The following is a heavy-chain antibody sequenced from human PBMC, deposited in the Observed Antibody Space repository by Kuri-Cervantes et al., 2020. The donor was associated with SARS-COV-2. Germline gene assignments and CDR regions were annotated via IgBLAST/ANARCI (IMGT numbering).Heavy chain of an antibody. CDR1: GFTFSSYW. CDR2: INSDGSST. CDR3: ARDYGEQYFDY. Sequence: GESLKISCAASGFTFSSYWMHWVRQAPGKGLVWVSRINSDGSSTSYADSVKGRFTISRDNAKNTLYLQMNSLRAEDTAVYYCARDYGEQYFDYWGQGTLVTVSS. V-gene: IGHV3-74*01. D-gene: IGHD4-17*01. J-gene: IGHJ4*02.